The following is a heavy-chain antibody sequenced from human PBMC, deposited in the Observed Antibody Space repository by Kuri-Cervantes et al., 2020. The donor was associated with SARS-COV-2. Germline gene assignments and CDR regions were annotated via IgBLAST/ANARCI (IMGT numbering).Heavy chain of an antibody. J-gene: IGHJ6*02. CDR2: INTTTGDP. V-gene: IGHV7-4-1*02. Sequence: ASVKVSCKASGYTFTSYAMNWVRQAPGQGLEWMGCINTTTGDPAYAQGFTGRFVYSLDTSVSTAYLQISSLKAEDAAVYYCARQVGGAGYYYYYGMDVWGQGTTVTVSS. D-gene: IGHD3-10*01. CDR3: ARQVGGAGYYYYYGMDV. CDR1: GYTFTSYA.